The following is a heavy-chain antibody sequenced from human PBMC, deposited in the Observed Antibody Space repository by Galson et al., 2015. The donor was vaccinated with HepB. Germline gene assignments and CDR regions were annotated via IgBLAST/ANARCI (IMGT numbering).Heavy chain of an antibody. CDR1: GFTFSSYG. Sequence: SLRLSCAASGFTFSSYGMHWVRLAPGKGLEWVAVISYDGSNKYYADSVKGRFTISRDNSKNTLYLQMNSLRAEDTAVYYCAKPGGPYCSSTSCYTDAFDIWGQGTMVTVSS. CDR3: AKPGGPYCSSTSCYTDAFDI. J-gene: IGHJ3*02. V-gene: IGHV3-30*18. D-gene: IGHD2-2*02. CDR2: ISYDGSNK.